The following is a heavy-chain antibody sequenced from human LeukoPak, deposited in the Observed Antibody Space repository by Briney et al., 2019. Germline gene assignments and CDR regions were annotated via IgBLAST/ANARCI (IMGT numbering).Heavy chain of an antibody. CDR3: ARDSRAGSGSRPHD. V-gene: IGHV1-69*13. D-gene: IGHD3-10*01. CDR1: GGTFSSYA. CDR2: IIPIFGTA. J-gene: IGHJ4*02. Sequence: SVKVSCKASGGTFSSYAISWVRQAPGQGLEWMGGIIPIFGTANYAQKFQGRVTITADESTSTAYMELSSLRSEDTAVYYRARDSRAGSGSRPHDWGQGTLVTVSS.